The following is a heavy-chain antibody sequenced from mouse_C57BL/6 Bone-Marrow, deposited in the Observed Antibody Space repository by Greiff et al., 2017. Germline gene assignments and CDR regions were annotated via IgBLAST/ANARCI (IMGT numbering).Heavy chain of an antibody. CDR3: ARGWFAY. Sequence: EVNVVESGGGLVKPGGSLKLSCAASGFTFSSYAMSWVRQTPEKRLEWVATISDGGSYTYYPDNVKGRFTISRDNAKNNLYLQMSHLKSEDTAMYYCARGWFAYWGQGTLVTVSA. CDR1: GFTFSSYA. V-gene: IGHV5-4*03. CDR2: ISDGGSYT. J-gene: IGHJ3*01.